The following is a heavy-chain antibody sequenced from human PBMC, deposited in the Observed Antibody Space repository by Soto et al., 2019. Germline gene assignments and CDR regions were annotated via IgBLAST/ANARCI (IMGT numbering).Heavy chain of an antibody. CDR2: ISSDGSST. CDR3: AREYYGVLTGYYNDY. V-gene: IGHV3-74*01. Sequence: EMQLVESGGGLVQSGGSLGLSCAASGFSFRSYWMHWVRQAPGKGLVWVARISSDGSSTTYADSANGRFTISRDNAANTLYLQMSSLRAEDTAVYYCAREYYGVLTGYYNDYWGQGTLVTVSS. CDR1: GFSFRSYW. J-gene: IGHJ4*02. D-gene: IGHD3-9*01.